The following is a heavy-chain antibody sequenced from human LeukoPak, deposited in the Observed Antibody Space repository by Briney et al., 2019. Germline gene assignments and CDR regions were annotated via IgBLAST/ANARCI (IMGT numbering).Heavy chain of an antibody. V-gene: IGHV4-34*01. CDR2: INHSGST. CDR1: DGSFSGYY. D-gene: IGHD3-22*01. Sequence: PSETLSLTCAVYDGSFSGYYWSWIRQPPGKGLEWIGEINHSGSTNYNPSLKSRVTISVDTSKNQFSLKLSSVTAADTAVYYCARGGYYDSSGYPLDYWGQGTLVTVSS. CDR3: ARGGYYDSSGYPLDY. J-gene: IGHJ4*02.